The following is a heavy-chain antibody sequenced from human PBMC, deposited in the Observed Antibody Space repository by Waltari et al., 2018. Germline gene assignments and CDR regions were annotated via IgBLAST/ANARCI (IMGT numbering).Heavy chain of an antibody. CDR2: ISGYNGDT. D-gene: IGHD3-22*01. V-gene: IGHV1-18*01. Sequence: QVQLVQSGAEVNKPGASVKVSCKASGYTFNNYGVAWVRQAPGQGLEWMGWISGYNGDTKFAQKFQDRLTMTTYTSTDTAYMELRSLRSDDTAVYYCARLYDNSYYNYASDYWGQGTLVTVSS. CDR1: GYTFNNYG. J-gene: IGHJ4*02. CDR3: ARLYDNSYYNYASDY.